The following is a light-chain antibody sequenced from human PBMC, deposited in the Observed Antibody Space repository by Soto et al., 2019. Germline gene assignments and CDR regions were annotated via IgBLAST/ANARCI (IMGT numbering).Light chain of an antibody. Sequence: QSVLTQPASVSGSPGQSITISCTGTSSDVGNYIFVFWYRQHPGKAPKLMIYDINNRPSGVSNRFSGSKSGNTASLTISGLQAEDEADYYCVSYTTSASDVFGTGTKLTVL. V-gene: IGLV2-14*01. CDR2: DIN. J-gene: IGLJ1*01. CDR1: SSDVGNYIF. CDR3: VSYTTSASDV.